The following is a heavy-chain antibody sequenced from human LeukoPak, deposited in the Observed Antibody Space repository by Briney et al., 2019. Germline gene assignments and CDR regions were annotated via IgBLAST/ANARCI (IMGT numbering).Heavy chain of an antibody. J-gene: IGHJ6*04. CDR1: GFTFSSYW. D-gene: IGHD3-10*01. Sequence: PGGSLRLSCAASGFTFSSYWMSSVRQAPGKGLEWVANIKQDGSEKYYVDSVKGRFTISRDNAKNSLYLQMNSLRAEDTAVYYCARKARWFGELFDPHYYYGMDVWGKGTTVTVSS. V-gene: IGHV3-7*03. CDR2: IKQDGSEK. CDR3: ARKARWFGELFDPHYYYGMDV.